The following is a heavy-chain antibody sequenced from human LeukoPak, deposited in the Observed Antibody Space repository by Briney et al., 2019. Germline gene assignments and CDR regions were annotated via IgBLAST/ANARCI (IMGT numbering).Heavy chain of an antibody. CDR2: ITDSGGNT. CDR3: ARAGHCTNGICYTADFDY. D-gene: IGHD2-8*01. Sequence: GGSLRLSCTASGFTFSTYAMSWVRQAPGKGLEWVSAITDSGGNTYYAAPVKGRFTISRDNSKSTLYLQMNSLRAEDTAVYYCARAGHCTNGICYTADFDYWGQGSLVTVSS. CDR1: GFTFSTYA. V-gene: IGHV3-23*01. J-gene: IGHJ4*02.